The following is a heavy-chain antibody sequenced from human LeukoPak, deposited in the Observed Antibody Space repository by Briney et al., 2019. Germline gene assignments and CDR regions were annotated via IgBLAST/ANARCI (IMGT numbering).Heavy chain of an antibody. CDR3: ARAGWGSGSYYGQRYYYYGMDV. J-gene: IGHJ6*02. V-gene: IGHV4-4*07. D-gene: IGHD3-10*01. CDR2: IYTSGST. Sequence: PSETLSLTCTVSGGSISSYYWSWIRQPAGKGLEWIGRIYTSGSTNYNPSLKSRVTMSVDTSKNQFSLKLSSVAAADTAVYYCARAGWGSGSYYGQRYYYYGMDVWGQGTTVTVSS. CDR1: GGSISSYY.